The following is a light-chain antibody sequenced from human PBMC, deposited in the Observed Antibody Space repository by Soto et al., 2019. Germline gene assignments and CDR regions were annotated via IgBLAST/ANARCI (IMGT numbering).Light chain of an antibody. CDR3: TSWTTSTTMK. V-gene: IGLV2-14*01. Sequence: QSALTQPASVSGSPGQSITISCTGTSSDVGAYNYVSWYQQHPGKPPKLMIYDVNIRPSGVSNRFSGSKSGNTASLTISGLQAEDEADYYCTSWTTSTTMKFGGGTKVTVL. CDR2: DVN. CDR1: SSDVGAYNY. J-gene: IGLJ2*01.